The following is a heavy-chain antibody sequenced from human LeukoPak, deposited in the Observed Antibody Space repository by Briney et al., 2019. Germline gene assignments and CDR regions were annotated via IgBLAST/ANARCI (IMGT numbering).Heavy chain of an antibody. CDR3: ARVTTVTTGPDY. CDR2: IYYTGST. V-gene: IGHV4-59*01. CDR1: GGSISSYF. Sequence: SETLSLTCTVSGGSISSYFWSWIRQPPGKGLEWIGYIYYTGSTNYSPSLKSRVTTSVDTSKDQFSLKLTSVTAADTAVYYCARVTTVTTGPDYWGQGTLVTVSS. D-gene: IGHD4-11*01. J-gene: IGHJ4*02.